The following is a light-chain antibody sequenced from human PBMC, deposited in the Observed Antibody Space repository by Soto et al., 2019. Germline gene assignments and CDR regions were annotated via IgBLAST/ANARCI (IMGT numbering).Light chain of an antibody. CDR2: GAS. CDR1: QSVSSN. V-gene: IGKV3-15*01. Sequence: EIVMTQSPATLSVSPGERATLSCRASQSVSSNLAWYQQKPGQAPRLLIYGASTRATGIPARFSGSGSWTEFTLTVSSLQSEDFAVSYCQQYNDWPTFGPGTKVDIK. CDR3: QQYNDWPT. J-gene: IGKJ3*01.